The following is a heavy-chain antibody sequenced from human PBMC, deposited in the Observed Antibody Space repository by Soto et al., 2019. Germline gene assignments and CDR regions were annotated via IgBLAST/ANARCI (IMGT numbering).Heavy chain of an antibody. D-gene: IGHD3-10*02. J-gene: IGHJ6*02. CDR3: ASVRGGYYYAMDV. Sequence: QVQLQESGPGLVKHSGTLSLTCAVSGGSISSGNWWSWVRQPPGKGLEWIGEIYHSGSTNYNPSLKSRVTISVDKSKNQFSLKLSSVTAADTAVYYCASVRGGYYYAMDVWGQGTTGTVSS. CDR1: GGSISSGNW. V-gene: IGHV4-4*02. CDR2: IYHSGST.